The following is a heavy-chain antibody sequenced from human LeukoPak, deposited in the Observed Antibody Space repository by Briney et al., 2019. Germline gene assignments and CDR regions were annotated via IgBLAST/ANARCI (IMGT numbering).Heavy chain of an antibody. CDR3: ARDLHGSRGEFDY. D-gene: IGHD3-10*01. J-gene: IGHJ4*02. V-gene: IGHV6-1*01. Sequence: SQALSLTCDLSGDSFSSNSVIWDWLSQSPSRGLEWLGSTYYKPKSYNDYATSVQSRITINSDTSRNQFSLQLNSVTPEDTAVYYCARDLHGSRGEFDYWGQGTLVTVSS. CDR1: GDSFSSNSVI. CDR2: TYYKPKSYN.